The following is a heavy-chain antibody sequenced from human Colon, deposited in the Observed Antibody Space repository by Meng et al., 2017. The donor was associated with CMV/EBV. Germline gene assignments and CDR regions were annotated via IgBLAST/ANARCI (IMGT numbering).Heavy chain of an antibody. D-gene: IGHD4-11*01. V-gene: IGHV3-30*04. CDR2: VSHDGKNK. Sequence: GGPLRLSCAASGFSFNAYPIHWVRQAPGKGLEWVAIVSHDGKNKNYAESVKGRFTISRDNSQNTVNLQMNSLRGDDTALYYCARGSNSSFDPWGQGTLVTVSS. CDR3: ARGSNSSFDP. CDR1: GFSFNAYP. J-gene: IGHJ5*02.